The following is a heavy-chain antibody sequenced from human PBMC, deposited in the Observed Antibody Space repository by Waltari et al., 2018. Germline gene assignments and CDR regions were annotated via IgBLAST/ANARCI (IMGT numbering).Heavy chain of an antibody. D-gene: IGHD2-2*01. Sequence: QVQLQQWGAGLLKPSETLSLTCAVYGGSFAPYYWTWIRQPPGKGLEWIGEINHGGGTSYNPSLKSRATISQDTSKKQLYLNRNSVTAADTAVYYCAIRGCTVANCYMRNWLDPWGQGILVTVSS. CDR1: GGSFAPYY. J-gene: IGHJ5*02. CDR3: AIRGCTVANCYMRNWLDP. V-gene: IGHV4-34*01. CDR2: INHGGGT.